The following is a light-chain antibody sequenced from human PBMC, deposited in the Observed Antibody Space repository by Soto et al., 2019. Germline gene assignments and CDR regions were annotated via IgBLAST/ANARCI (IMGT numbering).Light chain of an antibody. CDR3: KEYLQWPRGM. CDR2: DTS. J-gene: IGKJ1*01. Sequence: EIVVTQSPATLSGSPGERVTLSCRASQFVSSRLAWYQQRPGQVPRLLIYDTSTRAPGISARFSGSGSGTDFTLPIGPLRCEDLAVYSCKEYLQWPRGMFGRGTTV. CDR1: QFVSSR. V-gene: IGKV3-15*01.